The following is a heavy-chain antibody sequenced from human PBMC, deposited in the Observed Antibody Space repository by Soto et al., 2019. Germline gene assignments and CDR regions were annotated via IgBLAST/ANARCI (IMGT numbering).Heavy chain of an antibody. J-gene: IGHJ5*02. CDR2: ISYDGSNE. CDR3: AKSLAVAADWFDP. D-gene: IGHD6-19*01. CDR1: GFTFNTYG. Sequence: GGSLRLSCAASGFTFNTYGMHWVRQAPGKGLEWVAFISYDGSNEYYADSVKGRFTISRDNSKNTVFLQMNSLRGEDTAVYYCAKSLAVAADWFDPWGQGALVNVSS. V-gene: IGHV3-30*18.